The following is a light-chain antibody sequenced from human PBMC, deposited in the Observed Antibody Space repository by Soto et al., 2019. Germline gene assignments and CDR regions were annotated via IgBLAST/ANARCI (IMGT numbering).Light chain of an antibody. J-gene: IGKJ1*01. CDR2: WAS. Sequence: DIVMTQSPDSLAVSLGERATINCKSIQSVLYSSNNQNYLAWYQQKSGQPPKLLIYWASTRESGVPDRFSGSGSGTDFTLTISSLQAEDVAVYYCQQYYSAPWMFGQGTKVVIK. CDR1: QSVLYSSNNQNY. V-gene: IGKV4-1*01. CDR3: QQYYSAPWM.